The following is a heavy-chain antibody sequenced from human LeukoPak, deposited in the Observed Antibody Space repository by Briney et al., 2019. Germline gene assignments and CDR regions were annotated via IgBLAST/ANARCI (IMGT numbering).Heavy chain of an antibody. CDR2: IYYSGST. V-gene: IGHV4-30-4*01. CDR1: GGSISSGDYY. J-gene: IGHJ5*02. CDR3: ARTTVIDPNNWFDP. D-gene: IGHD3-22*01. Sequence: SETLSLTCTVSGGSISSGDYYWSWIRQPPGKGLEWIGYIYYSGSTYYNPSLKSRVTMSVDRSKNQFSLKLSSVTAADTAVYYCARTTVIDPNNWFDPWGQGTLVTDSS.